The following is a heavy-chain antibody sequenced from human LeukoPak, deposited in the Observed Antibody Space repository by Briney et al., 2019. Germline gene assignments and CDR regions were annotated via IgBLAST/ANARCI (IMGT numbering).Heavy chain of an antibody. V-gene: IGHV3-23*01. CDR1: GFTFDDNT. D-gene: IGHD3-10*01. Sequence: PGGSLRLSCAASGFTFDDNTMHWVRQAPGKGLEWVSGISGSGGSTYYADSVKGRFTISRDNSKNTLYLQMNSLRAEDTAVYYCAKSRGSGLFDYWGQGTLVTVAS. J-gene: IGHJ4*02. CDR3: AKSRGSGLFDY. CDR2: ISGSGGST.